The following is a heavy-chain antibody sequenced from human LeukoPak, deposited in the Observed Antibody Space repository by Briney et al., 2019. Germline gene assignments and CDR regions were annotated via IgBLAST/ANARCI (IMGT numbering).Heavy chain of an antibody. D-gene: IGHD1-26*01. CDR1: GCSISSYY. Sequence: PSETLSLTCTVSGCSISSYYWSWIRQPAGKGLEWIGRIYTSGSTNYNPSLKSRVTMSADTSKNQFSLKLSSVTAADTAVYYCAREGRVGAFDYWGQGTLVTVSS. CDR2: IYTSGST. V-gene: IGHV4-4*07. J-gene: IGHJ4*02. CDR3: AREGRVGAFDY.